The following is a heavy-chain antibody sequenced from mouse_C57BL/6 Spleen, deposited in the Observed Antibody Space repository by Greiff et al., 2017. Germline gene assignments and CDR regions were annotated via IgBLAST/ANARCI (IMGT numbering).Heavy chain of an antibody. V-gene: IGHV1-82*01. D-gene: IGHD2-2*01. CDR2: IYPGDGDT. CDR1: GYAFSSSW. J-gene: IGHJ3*01. Sequence: VQLQQSGPELVKPGASVKISCKASGYAFSSSWMNWVKQRPGKGLEWIGRIYPGDGDTNYNGKFKGKATLTADKSSSTAYMQLSSLTSEDSAVYFCARADGYGFAYWGQGTLVTVSA. CDR3: ARADGYGFAY.